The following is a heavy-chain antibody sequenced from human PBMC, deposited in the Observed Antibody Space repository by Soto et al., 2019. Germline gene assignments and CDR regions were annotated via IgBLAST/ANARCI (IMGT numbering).Heavy chain of an antibody. CDR1: GFSFSGHF. J-gene: IGHJ4*02. CDR3: ARTIMYSAPHYFDY. V-gene: IGHV3-72*01. CDR2: IRNKANSYTT. Sequence: EVQLVESGGGLVQPGGSLRLSCAASGFSFSGHFMEWVRQATGKGLEWVGRIRNKANSYTTQYAAAVRGRFTLSRDDSKNSLFLHMNSLKTEDTAIYYCARTIMYSAPHYFDYSGQGTLVTVSS. D-gene: IGHD1-26*01.